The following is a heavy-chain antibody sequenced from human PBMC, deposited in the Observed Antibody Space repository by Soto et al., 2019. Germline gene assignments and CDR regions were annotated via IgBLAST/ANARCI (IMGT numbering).Heavy chain of an antibody. J-gene: IGHJ3*02. CDR2: INPNSGGT. V-gene: IGHV1-2*04. CDR3: ARGPYDFWSAHDAFDI. CDR1: GYTFTGYY. Sequence: ASVKVSCKASGYTFTGYYMHWVRQAPGQGLEWMGWINPNSGGTNYAQKFQGWVTMTRDTSISTAYMELSRLGSDDTAVYYCARGPYDFWSAHDAFDIWGQGTMVTVSS. D-gene: IGHD3-3*01.